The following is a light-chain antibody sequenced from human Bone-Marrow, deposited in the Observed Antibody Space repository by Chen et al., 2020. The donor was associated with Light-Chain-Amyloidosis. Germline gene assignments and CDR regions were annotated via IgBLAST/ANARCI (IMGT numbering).Light chain of an antibody. Sequence: QSALTQPASVSGSPGQSITISCTGSSSDIGGYNYVSWYQQHPGKAPKLMIYEVSDRPSGVSNCFSGSKSGNTASLTISGLQAEDEATYYCSSFTVSATLLFGGGTTVTVL. CDR3: SSFTVSATLL. CDR2: EVS. V-gene: IGLV2-14*01. J-gene: IGLJ2*01. CDR1: SSDIGGYNY.